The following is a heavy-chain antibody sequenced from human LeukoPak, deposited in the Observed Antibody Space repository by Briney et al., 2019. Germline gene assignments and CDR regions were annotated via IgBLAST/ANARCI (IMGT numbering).Heavy chain of an antibody. CDR1: GYTFSNYN. D-gene: IGHD3-22*01. CDR3: ATGTLDSSGYYLALQH. Sequence: ASVKVSCKASGYTFSNYNINWVRQAAGQGLEWMGWLNPKMGTSGYAQKFQGRVTMTEDTSTDTAYMELSSLRSEDTAVYYCATGTLDSSGYYLALQHWGQGTLVTVSS. CDR2: LNPKMGTS. V-gene: IGHV1-8*01. J-gene: IGHJ1*01.